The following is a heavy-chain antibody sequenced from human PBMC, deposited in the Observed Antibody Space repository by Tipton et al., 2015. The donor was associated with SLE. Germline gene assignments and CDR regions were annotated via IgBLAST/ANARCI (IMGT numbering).Heavy chain of an antibody. Sequence: TLSLTCTVSGGSISSSSYYWGWIRQPPGKGLEWIGSIYYSGSTYYNPSLKSRVAISVDTSKNQFSLKLTSVTAADTAVYYCARRYYDSMTGHLDYYFDYWGQGTLVTVSS. CDR2: IYYSGST. CDR1: GGSISSSSYY. CDR3: ARRYYDSMTGHLDYYFDY. J-gene: IGHJ4*02. D-gene: IGHD3-9*01. V-gene: IGHV4-39*01.